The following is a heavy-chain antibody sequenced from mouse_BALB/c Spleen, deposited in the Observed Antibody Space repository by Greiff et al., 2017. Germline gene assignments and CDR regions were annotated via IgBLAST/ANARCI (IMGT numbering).Heavy chain of an antibody. Sequence: QVQLQQSGAELARPGASVKLSCKASGYTFTSYWMQWVKQRPGQGLEWIGAIYPGDGDTRYTQKFKGKATLTADKSSSTAYMQLSSLASEDSAVYYCARREGDYYDYDGYAMDDWGQGTSVTVSS. V-gene: IGHV1-87*01. CDR2: IYPGDGDT. J-gene: IGHJ4*01. D-gene: IGHD2-4*01. CDR1: GYTFTSYW. CDR3: ARREGDYYDYDGYAMDD.